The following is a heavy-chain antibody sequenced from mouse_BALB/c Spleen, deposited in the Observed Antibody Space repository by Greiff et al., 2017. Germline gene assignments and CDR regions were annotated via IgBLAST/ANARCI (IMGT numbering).Heavy chain of an antibody. V-gene: IGHV7-3*02. CDR2: IRNKANGYTT. J-gene: IGHJ2*01. Sequence: EVMLVESGGGLVQPGGSLRLSCATSGFTFTDYYMSWVRQPPGKALEWLGFIRNKANGYTTEYSASVKGRFTISRDNSQSILYLQMNTLRAEDSATYYCARDMGYYDSSFDYWGQGTTLTVSS. CDR3: ARDMGYYDSSFDY. CDR1: GFTFTDYY. D-gene: IGHD1-1*01.